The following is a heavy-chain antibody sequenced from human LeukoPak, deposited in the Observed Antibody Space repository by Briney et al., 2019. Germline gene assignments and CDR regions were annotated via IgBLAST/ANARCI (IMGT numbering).Heavy chain of an antibody. CDR2: IYYSGST. CDR1: GGSVSSGSYY. D-gene: IGHD5-24*01. CDR3: ARGDGYNSRFDP. J-gene: IGHJ5*02. Sequence: SETLSLTCTVSGGSVSSGSYYWGWIRQPPGKGLEWIGYIYYSGSTNYNPSLKSRVTISGDTSNNQFSLKLSSVTAADTAVYYCARGDGYNSRFDPWGQGTLVTVSS. V-gene: IGHV4-61*01.